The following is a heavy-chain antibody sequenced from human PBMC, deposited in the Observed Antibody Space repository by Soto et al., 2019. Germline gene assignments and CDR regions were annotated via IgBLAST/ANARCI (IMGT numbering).Heavy chain of an antibody. V-gene: IGHV3-30*19. CDR2: TSYDGNNK. Sequence: QVQLVESGGGVVQPGTSLRLSCAASGFRFKSFVMHWVRQAPGKGLEWVAFTSYDGNNKDYGDSVKGRFTVSRDNSQNTLHLQMDFPRPEDTGLYFCARWGTTGGFDLWGQGTLVSVSS. CDR3: ARWGTTGGFDL. J-gene: IGHJ4*02. CDR1: GFRFKSFV. D-gene: IGHD3-16*01.